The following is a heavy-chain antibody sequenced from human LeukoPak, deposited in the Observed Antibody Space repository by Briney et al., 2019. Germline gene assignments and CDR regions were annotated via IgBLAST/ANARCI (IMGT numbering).Heavy chain of an antibody. CDR2: ISWNSGSI. J-gene: IGHJ4*02. CDR3: AKDTGNSAAGDFDY. V-gene: IGHV3-9*01. D-gene: IGHD5-18*01. CDR1: GFTFSSYS. Sequence: GGSLRLSCAASGFTFSSYSMNWVRQAPGKGLEWVSGISWNSGSIGYADSVKGRFTISRDNAKNSLYLQMNSLRAEDTALYYCAKDTGNSAAGDFDYWGQGTLVTVSS.